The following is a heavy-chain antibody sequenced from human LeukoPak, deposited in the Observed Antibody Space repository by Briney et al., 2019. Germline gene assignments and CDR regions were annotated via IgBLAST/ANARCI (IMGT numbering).Heavy chain of an antibody. V-gene: IGHV3-23*01. Sequence: PGGSLRLSCAASGFTFSSYAMSWVRQAPGKGLEWVSAISGSGGSTYYADSVKGRFTISRDNSKNTLYLQMNSLRAEDTAVYYCAKQVRITMIVVVSDPIDYWGQGTLVTVSS. CDR2: ISGSGGST. D-gene: IGHD3-22*01. CDR3: AKQVRITMIVVVSDPIDY. J-gene: IGHJ4*02. CDR1: GFTFSSYA.